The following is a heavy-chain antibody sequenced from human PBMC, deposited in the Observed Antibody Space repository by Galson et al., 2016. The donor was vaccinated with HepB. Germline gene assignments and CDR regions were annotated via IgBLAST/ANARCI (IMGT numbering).Heavy chain of an antibody. D-gene: IGHD3-9*01. CDR2: IKQDGNEK. CDR3: ARRFPRYDILTDDYYYYLDV. V-gene: IGHV3-7*03. J-gene: IGHJ6*03. CDR1: GFTFNVYW. Sequence: SLRLSCAASGFTFNVYWMPWVRQAPGKGLEWVANIKQDGNEKHYVDSVKGRFTISRDNANVSLHLEMNSLRAEDTAVYYCARRFPRYDILTDDYYYYLDVWGKGTTVTVSS.